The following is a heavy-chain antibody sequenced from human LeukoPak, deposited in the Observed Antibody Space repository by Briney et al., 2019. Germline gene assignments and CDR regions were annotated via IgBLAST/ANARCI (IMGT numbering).Heavy chain of an antibody. D-gene: IGHD3-10*01. Sequence: ASVKVSCKASGYTFTSYAMHWVRQAPGQRLEWMGWINAGNGNTKYSQKFQGRVTITRDTSASTAYMELSSLRSEDTAVYYCARGKGGITMVRGVISWFDPWGQGTLVTVSS. V-gene: IGHV1-3*01. CDR1: GYTFTSYA. CDR2: INAGNGNT. CDR3: ARGKGGITMVRGVISWFDP. J-gene: IGHJ5*02.